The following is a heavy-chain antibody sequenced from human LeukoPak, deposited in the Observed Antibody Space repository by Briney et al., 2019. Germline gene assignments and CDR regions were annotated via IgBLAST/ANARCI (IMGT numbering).Heavy chain of an antibody. J-gene: IGHJ4*02. CDR3: ASSSWYALDY. CDR2: ISSSGITM. V-gene: IGHV3-48*03. Sequence: GGSLRLSCAASGFTFSSSEMNGGPQAPGKGREGRSYISSSGITMYYADSLKGRFTFSRANAKTSLYFQMPSLRAEDTAIYYCASSSWYALDYWGQGTLVTASS. D-gene: IGHD6-13*01. CDR1: GFTFSSSE.